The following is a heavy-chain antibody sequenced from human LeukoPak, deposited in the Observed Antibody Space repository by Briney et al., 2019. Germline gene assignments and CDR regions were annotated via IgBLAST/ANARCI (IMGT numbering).Heavy chain of an antibody. CDR3: AREGVAGTNRFDY. V-gene: IGHV1-69*06. CDR1: GGTFSSYA. D-gene: IGHD6-19*01. Sequence: ASVKVSCKASGGTFSSYAISWVRQAPGQGLEWMGGIIPIFGTANYAQKFQGRVTITADKSTSTAYMELSSLRSEDTAVYYCAREGVAGTNRFDYWGQGTLVTVSS. J-gene: IGHJ4*02. CDR2: IIPIFGTA.